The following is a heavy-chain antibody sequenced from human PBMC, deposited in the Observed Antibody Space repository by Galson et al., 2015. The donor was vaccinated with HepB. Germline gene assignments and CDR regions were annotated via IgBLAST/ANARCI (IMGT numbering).Heavy chain of an antibody. CDR2: INVGNSDT. CDR3: ANPIFGVVTNSLGY. V-gene: IGHV1-3*01. CDR1: GYTFSKSA. J-gene: IGHJ4*02. Sequence: SVKVSCKASGYTFSKSAIYWLRQAPGQRLEWMGWINVGNSDTKYAQNFQGRVTITRDTSASTAYMELRSLRLEDTAVYYCANPIFGVVTNSLGYWGQGTLVTVSS. D-gene: IGHD3-3*01.